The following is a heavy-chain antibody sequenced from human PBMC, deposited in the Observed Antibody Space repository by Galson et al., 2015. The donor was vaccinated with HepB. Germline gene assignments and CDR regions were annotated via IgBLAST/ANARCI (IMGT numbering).Heavy chain of an antibody. D-gene: IGHD6-25*01. Sequence: SLRLSCAASGFTFSRYAMHWVRQSPGKGLEWVTIISYDGTDTNYADSVKGRFTISRDNSKNTLYLQMNSLRVDDTAVYYCARAPSNGYHTFDNWGQRTLVSASP. J-gene: IGHJ4*02. V-gene: IGHV3-30-3*01. CDR3: ARAPSNGYHTFDN. CDR2: ISYDGTDT. CDR1: GFTFSRYA.